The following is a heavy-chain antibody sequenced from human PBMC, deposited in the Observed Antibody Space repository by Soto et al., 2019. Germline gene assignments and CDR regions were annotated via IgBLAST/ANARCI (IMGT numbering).Heavy chain of an antibody. CDR3: AREGVAPYYYSGMDV. Sequence: QVQLVQSGAEVKKPGASVKVSCKASGYTFTRSGISWVRQAPGQGLEWMGWISTYNGDTNYAQTFQGRVTMTTDTATSPVYMELRSLRSDDTAGYYCAREGVAPYYYSGMDVWGQGTPVTVSS. CDR1: GYTFTRSG. J-gene: IGHJ6*02. CDR2: ISTYNGDT. V-gene: IGHV1-18*01. D-gene: IGHD5-12*01.